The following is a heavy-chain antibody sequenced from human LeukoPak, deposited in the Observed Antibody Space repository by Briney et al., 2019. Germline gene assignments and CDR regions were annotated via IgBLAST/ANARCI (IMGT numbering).Heavy chain of an antibody. J-gene: IGHJ4*02. Sequence: SETLSLTCTVSGGSISSSSYYWGWIRQPPGKGLEWIVSIYYSGSTYYNPSLKSRVTISVDTSKNQFSLKLSSVTAADTAVYYCARGDCSGGSCYLTTTGIRFDYWGQGTLVTVSS. V-gene: IGHV4-39*07. CDR3: ARGDCSGGSCYLTTTGIRFDY. CDR2: IYYSGST. D-gene: IGHD2-15*01. CDR1: GGSISSSSYY.